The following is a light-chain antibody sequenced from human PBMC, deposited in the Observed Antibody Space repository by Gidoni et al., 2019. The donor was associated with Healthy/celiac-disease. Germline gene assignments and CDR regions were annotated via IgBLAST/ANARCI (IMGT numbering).Light chain of an antibody. Sequence: DIQLTQSPSSLSASVGDRVTITCRARQSISSYVNWYQQKPGKAPKLLIYAASSLQSGVPSRFSGSGSGTDFTLTIISLQPADFATYYCQQSYSTPDTFGQGTKLETK. CDR3: QQSYSTPDT. CDR1: QSISSY. J-gene: IGKJ2*01. V-gene: IGKV1-39*01. CDR2: AAS.